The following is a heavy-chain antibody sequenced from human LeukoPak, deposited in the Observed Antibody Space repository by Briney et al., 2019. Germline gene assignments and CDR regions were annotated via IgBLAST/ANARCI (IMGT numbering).Heavy chain of an antibody. Sequence: GGSLRLSCAASGFTFSSYSMNWVRQAPGKGLEWVSAISGSGGSTYYADSVKGRFTISRDNSKNTLYLQMNSLRAEDTAVYYCAKVLYYYGSDYFDYWGQGTLVTVSS. V-gene: IGHV3-23*01. CDR3: AKVLYYYGSDYFDY. CDR2: ISGSGGST. CDR1: GFTFSSYS. D-gene: IGHD3-10*01. J-gene: IGHJ4*02.